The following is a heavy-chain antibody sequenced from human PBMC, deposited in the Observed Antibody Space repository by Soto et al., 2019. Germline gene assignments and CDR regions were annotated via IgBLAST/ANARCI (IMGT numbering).Heavy chain of an antibody. J-gene: IGHJ4*02. Sequence: GGSLRLSCAASGFTFTRYSMNWVRQAPGKGFEWVSSISSTTNYIYYGDSMKGRFTISRDNAKNSLYLEMNSLRAEDTAVYYCARESEDLTSNFDYWGQGTLVTVSS. CDR3: ARESEDLTSNFDY. CDR2: ISSTTNYI. CDR1: GFTFTRYS. V-gene: IGHV3-21*06.